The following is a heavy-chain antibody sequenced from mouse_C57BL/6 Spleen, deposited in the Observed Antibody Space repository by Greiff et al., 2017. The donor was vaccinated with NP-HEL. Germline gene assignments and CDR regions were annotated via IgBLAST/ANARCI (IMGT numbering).Heavy chain of an antibody. CDR3: ARRITTVVDYYAMDY. V-gene: IGHV1-78*01. J-gene: IGHJ4*01. CDR1: GYTFTDHT. Sequence: VHLVESDAELVKPGASVKISCQVSGYTFTDHTIHRMKQRPEQGLEWIGYIYPRDGSTKYNEKFKGKATLTADKSSSTAYMQLNSLTSEDSAVYFCARRITTVVDYYAMDYWGQGTSVTVSS. CDR2: IYPRDGST. D-gene: IGHD1-1*01.